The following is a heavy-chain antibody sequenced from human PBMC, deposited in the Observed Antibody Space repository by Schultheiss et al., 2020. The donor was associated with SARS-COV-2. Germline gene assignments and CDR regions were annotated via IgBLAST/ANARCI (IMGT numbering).Heavy chain of an antibody. Sequence: GGSLRLSCAASGFIVSDKYMNWVRQAPGKGLEWVAVISYDGSNKYYADSVKGRFTISRDNSKNTLYLQMNSLRAEDTAVYYCARDFSYSSSSGDYWGQGTLVTVSS. CDR2: ISYDGSNK. CDR1: GFIVSDKY. D-gene: IGHD6-6*01. CDR3: ARDFSYSSSSGDY. V-gene: IGHV3-30*01. J-gene: IGHJ4*02.